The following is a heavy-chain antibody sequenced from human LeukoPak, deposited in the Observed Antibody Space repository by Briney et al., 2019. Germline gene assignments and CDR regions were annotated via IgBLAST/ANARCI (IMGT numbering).Heavy chain of an antibody. CDR1: GASISGSRYY. J-gene: IGHJ4*02. Sequence: SETLSLTCTVSGASISGSRYYWGWIRQPPGKGLEWIGSIYHSGNTYYNPSLKSRVTISVDTSKNQFSLKLNSVTAADTAVYYCARAGYGDSDFDYWGQGTLVTVSS. V-gene: IGHV4-39*07. D-gene: IGHD4-17*01. CDR3: ARAGYGDSDFDY. CDR2: IYHSGNT.